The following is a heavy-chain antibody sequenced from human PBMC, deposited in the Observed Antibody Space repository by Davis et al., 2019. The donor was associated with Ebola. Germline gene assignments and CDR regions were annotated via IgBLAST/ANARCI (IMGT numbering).Heavy chain of an antibody. Sequence: SVKVSCKASGGTFSSYAISWVRQAPGQGLEWMGGIIPIFGTANYAQKFQGRVTITADKSTSTAYMELSSLRSEDTAVYYCARDSDSSGYYAYNWFDPWGQGTLVTVSS. CDR2: IIPIFGTA. CDR3: ARDSDSSGYYAYNWFDP. J-gene: IGHJ5*02. CDR1: GGTFSSYA. D-gene: IGHD3-22*01. V-gene: IGHV1-69*06.